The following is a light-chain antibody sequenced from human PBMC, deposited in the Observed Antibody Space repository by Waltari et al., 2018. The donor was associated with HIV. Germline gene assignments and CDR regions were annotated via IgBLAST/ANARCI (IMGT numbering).Light chain of an antibody. CDR1: QFIGNH. V-gene: IGKV1-39*01. CDR2: AAS. Sequence: DIQMTQSPPSLSASVGDSLTITCRASQFIGNHLNWYQQKSGKAPKLLIHAASSLQSGVPSGFSGSGSGTDFTLTISSLQAEDFATYYCQQSSSTPPTFGQGTKVDIK. J-gene: IGKJ1*01. CDR3: QQSSSTPPT.